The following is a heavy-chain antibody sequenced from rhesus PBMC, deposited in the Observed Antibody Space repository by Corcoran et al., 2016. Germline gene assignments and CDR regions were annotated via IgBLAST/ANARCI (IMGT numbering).Heavy chain of an antibody. CDR3: ARDRTMVVVTYFDY. Sequence: QVQLQESGPGLVKPSATLSLTCAVSGGSIRSNSWSWIRQAPGQALEWIGRIYGSGGSTDYNPSLKSRVTISTDTSKNQFSLKLSSVTAADTAVYYCARDRTMVVVTYFDYWGQGVLVTVSS. J-gene: IGHJ4*01. V-gene: IGHV4-160*01. CDR2: IYGSGGST. D-gene: IGHD3-28*01. CDR1: GGSIRSNS.